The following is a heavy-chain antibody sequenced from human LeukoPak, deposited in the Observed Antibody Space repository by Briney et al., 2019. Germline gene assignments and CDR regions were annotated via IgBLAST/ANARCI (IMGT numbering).Heavy chain of an antibody. Sequence: PSETLSLTCTVSGGSISSYYWRWIRQPPGKGLEWIGYIYYSGSTNYNPSLKSRVTISVDTSKNQFSLKLSSVTAADTAMYYCARDHSSGWYRGAFDIWGQGTRLTVSS. CDR1: GGSISSYY. D-gene: IGHD6-19*01. V-gene: IGHV4-59*01. J-gene: IGHJ3*02. CDR3: ARDHSSGWYRGAFDI. CDR2: IYYSGST.